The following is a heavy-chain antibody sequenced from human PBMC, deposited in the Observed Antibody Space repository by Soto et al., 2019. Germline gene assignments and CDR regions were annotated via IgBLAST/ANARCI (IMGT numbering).Heavy chain of an antibody. CDR2: IDPSDSYT. CDR3: AREYSSSNYYYYGMDV. Sequence: GPLKISCKGSGYSFTGYWISLVRQMAGKGREGMGRIDPSDSYTNYSPSFQGHVTISADKSISTAYLQWSSLKASDTAMYYCAREYSSSNYYYYGMDVWGQGTTVTVSS. V-gene: IGHV5-10-1*01. D-gene: IGHD6-6*01. J-gene: IGHJ6*02. CDR1: GYSFTGYW.